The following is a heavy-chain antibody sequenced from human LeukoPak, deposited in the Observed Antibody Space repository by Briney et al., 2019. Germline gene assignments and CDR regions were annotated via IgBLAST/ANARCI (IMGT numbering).Heavy chain of an antibody. J-gene: IGHJ6*03. CDR2: IIPIFGTA. D-gene: IGHD6-19*01. V-gene: IGHV1-69*06. CDR3: ASRAVASVYYYYYMDV. Sequence: ASVKVSCKASGGTFSSYAISWVRQAPGQGLEWMGGIIPIFGTANYAQKFQGRVTITADKSTSTAYMELSSLRSEDTAVYYCASRAVASVYYYYYMDVWGKGTTVTVSS. CDR1: GGTFSSYA.